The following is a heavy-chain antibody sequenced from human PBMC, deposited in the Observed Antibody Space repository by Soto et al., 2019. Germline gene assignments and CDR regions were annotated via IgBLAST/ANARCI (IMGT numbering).Heavy chain of an antibody. J-gene: IGHJ1*01. D-gene: IGHD5-12*01. V-gene: IGHV1-69*13. CDR2: IIPIFGTA. CDR3: ARDRAEMATITKYFQH. CDR1: GVTFSSYA. Sequence: ASVKVSCKASGVTFSSYAISWVRQAPGQGLEWMGGIIPIFGTANYAQKFQGRVTITADESTSTAYMELSSLRSEDTAVYYCARDRAEMATITKYFQHWGQGTLVTVS.